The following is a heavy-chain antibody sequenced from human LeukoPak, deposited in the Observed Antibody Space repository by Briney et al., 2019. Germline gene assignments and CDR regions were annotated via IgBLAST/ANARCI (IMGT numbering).Heavy chain of an antibody. V-gene: IGHV3-30*07. CDR1: GFTFNNYA. D-gene: IGHD6-19*01. CDR3: ARRGSGWTRFYYYYYMDV. J-gene: IGHJ6*03. Sequence: GRSLRLSCAASGFTFNNYAMHWVRQAPGKGLKWVAVTSYDERNKYYADSVKGRFTISRDKAKNSLYLQMNSLRAEDTAVYYCARRGSGWTRFYYYYYMDVWGKGTTVTVSS. CDR2: TSYDERNK.